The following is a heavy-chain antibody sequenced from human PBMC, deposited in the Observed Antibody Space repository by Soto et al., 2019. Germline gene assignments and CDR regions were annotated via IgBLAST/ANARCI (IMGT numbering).Heavy chain of an antibody. CDR2: INHSGST. CDR3: ARLSYGDFEYYFDY. J-gene: IGHJ4*02. Sequence: SETLSLTCAVYGGSFSGYYWSWIRQPPGKGLEWIGEINHSGSTNYNPSLKSRVTISVDTSKNQFSLKLSSVTAADTAVYYCARLSYGDFEYYFDYWGQGTLVTVSS. D-gene: IGHD4-17*01. V-gene: IGHV4-34*01. CDR1: GGSFSGYY.